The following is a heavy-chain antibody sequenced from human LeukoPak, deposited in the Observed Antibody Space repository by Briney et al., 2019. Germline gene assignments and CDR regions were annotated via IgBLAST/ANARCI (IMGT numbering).Heavy chain of an antibody. CDR1: GFTFSNSA. V-gene: IGHV3-23*01. CDR3: AKADIVVVPAAHFDF. J-gene: IGHJ4*02. Sequence: GGSLRLSCAASGFTFSNSAMSWVRQAPGKGLEWVSGISGSCGSTNYADSVKGRFTISRDNSKNTLYLQMNSLRAEDTAVYYCAKADIVVVPAAHFDFRGRGSLVNVSS. D-gene: IGHD2-2*01. CDR2: ISGSCGST.